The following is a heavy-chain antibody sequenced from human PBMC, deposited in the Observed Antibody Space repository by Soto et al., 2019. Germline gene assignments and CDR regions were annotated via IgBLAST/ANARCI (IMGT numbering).Heavy chain of an antibody. J-gene: IGHJ4*02. CDR2: ISWNSGSI. D-gene: IGHD2-2*01. V-gene: IGHV3-9*01. CDR3: AKVPAAITTSASYFDY. Sequence: GGSLRLSCAASGFTFDDYAMHWVRQAPGKGLEWVSGISWNSGSIGYADSVKGRFTISRDNAKNSLYLQMNSLRAEDTALYYCAKVPAAITTSASYFDYWGQGTLVTVSS. CDR1: GFTFDDYA.